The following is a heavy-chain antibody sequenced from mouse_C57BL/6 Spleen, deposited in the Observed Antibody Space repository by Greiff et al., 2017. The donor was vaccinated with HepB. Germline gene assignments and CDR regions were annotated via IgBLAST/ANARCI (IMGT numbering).Heavy chain of an antibody. CDR1: GYTFTDYY. V-gene: IGHV1-76*01. CDR2: IYPGSGNT. D-gene: IGHD2-5*01. J-gene: IGHJ4*01. CDR3: AVYSNYDAMDY. Sequence: VQLQQSGAELVRPGASVKLSCKASGYTFTDYYINWVKQRPGQGLEWIARIYPGSGNTYYNEKFKGKATLTAEKSSSTAYMQLSSLTSEDSAVYFCAVYSNYDAMDYWGQGTSVTVSS.